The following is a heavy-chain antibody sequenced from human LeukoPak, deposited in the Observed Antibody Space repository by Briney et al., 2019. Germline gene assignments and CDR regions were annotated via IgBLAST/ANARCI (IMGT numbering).Heavy chain of an antibody. CDR3: ARDLAWDAFDI. CDR2: ISSSGSYI. J-gene: IGHJ3*02. Sequence: GRSLRLSCAASGFTFSSYTMNWVRQAPGKGLEWVSSISSSGSYIYYADSLKGRFTISRDNAKNSLYLQMNSLRAEDTAVYYCARDLAWDAFDIWGQGTMVTVSS. CDR1: GFTFSSYT. V-gene: IGHV3-21*01.